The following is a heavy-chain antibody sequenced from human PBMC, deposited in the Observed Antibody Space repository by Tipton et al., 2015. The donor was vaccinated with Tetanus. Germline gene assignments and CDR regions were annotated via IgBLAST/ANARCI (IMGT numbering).Heavy chain of an antibody. Sequence: TLSLTCTVSRDSITSGTFYWSWIRQPPGKGLEWIGYIFDTGSTNYNPSLKSRVTISIDTSKNQFSLRLTSVTAADTAVYYCARATNQWGQGPLVTVSS. J-gene: IGHJ4*02. CDR1: RDSITSGTFY. D-gene: IGHD2-8*01. CDR3: ARATNQ. V-gene: IGHV4-61*01. CDR2: IFDTGST.